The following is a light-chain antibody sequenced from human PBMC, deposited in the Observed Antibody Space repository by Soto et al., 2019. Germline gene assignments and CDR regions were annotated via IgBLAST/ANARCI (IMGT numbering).Light chain of an antibody. CDR2: WAS. J-gene: IGKJ1*01. Sequence: ILLTQSPDSLAVSLGETSTISCTSSEMFFYISNNKNYLGWYQQKPGQPPKVLIYWASTRESGVPDRFSGSGSGSDFTLTISSLQADDVAVYYCHQYYSSPWTFGQGTKVDIK. V-gene: IGKV4-1*01. CDR3: HQYYSSPWT. CDR1: EMFFYISNNKNY.